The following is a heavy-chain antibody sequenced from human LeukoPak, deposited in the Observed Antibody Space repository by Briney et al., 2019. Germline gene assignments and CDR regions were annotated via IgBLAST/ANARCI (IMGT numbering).Heavy chain of an antibody. D-gene: IGHD1-26*01. V-gene: IGHV3-74*01. J-gene: IGHJ3*02. CDR2: INSDGSSR. CDR1: GFTVTGFW. Sequence: PGGSLRLSCAASGFTVTGFWMHWVRQAPGKGLVWVSRINSDGSSRNYADSVKGRFTISRDNAKKTLYLQMNSLRAEDTAVYYCNRGSYSSNPIWGQGTMVTVSS. CDR3: NRGSYSSNPI.